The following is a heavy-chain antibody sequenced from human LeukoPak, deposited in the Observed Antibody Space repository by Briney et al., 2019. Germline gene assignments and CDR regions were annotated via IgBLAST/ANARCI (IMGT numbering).Heavy chain of an antibody. Sequence: GRSLRLSCAASGFTFSSYAMHWVRQAPGKGLEWVAVISYDGSNKYYADSVKGRFTISRDNSKNTLYLQMNSLRAEDTAVYYCARSSGWYEPFGYWGQGTLVTVSS. CDR3: ARSSGWYEPFGY. D-gene: IGHD6-19*01. V-gene: IGHV3-30*14. CDR1: GFTFSSYA. J-gene: IGHJ4*02. CDR2: ISYDGSNK.